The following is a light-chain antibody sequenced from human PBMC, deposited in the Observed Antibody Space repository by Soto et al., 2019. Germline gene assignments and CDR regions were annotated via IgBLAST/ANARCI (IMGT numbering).Light chain of an antibody. Sequence: DIQVAQSPSSLSASVGDRVTITCRASQRIDNFLAWYQQKPGKVPKLLIYAASTLDSGVPSRFSASGSGIDFTLTISSLQPEDGATYYCQKYNSGARTFGQGTKLEI. CDR2: AAS. CDR1: QRIDNF. CDR3: QKYNSGART. V-gene: IGKV1-27*01. J-gene: IGKJ1*01.